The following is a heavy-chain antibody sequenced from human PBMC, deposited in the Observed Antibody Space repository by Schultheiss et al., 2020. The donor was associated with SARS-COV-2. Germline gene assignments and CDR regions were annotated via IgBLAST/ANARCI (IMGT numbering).Heavy chain of an antibody. CDR2: ISSSGDYI. V-gene: IGHV3-21*01. CDR3: ARGPYYYDSSGYYLDY. D-gene: IGHD3-22*01. Sequence: GGSLRLSCAASGFTFSNYAMSWVRQAPGKGLEWVSSISSSGDYIYYADSVQGRFTVSRDNAKNSLYLQMNSLRVEDTALYYCARGPYYYDSSGYYLDYWGRGTRVTAPQ. CDR1: GFTFSNYA. J-gene: IGHJ4*02.